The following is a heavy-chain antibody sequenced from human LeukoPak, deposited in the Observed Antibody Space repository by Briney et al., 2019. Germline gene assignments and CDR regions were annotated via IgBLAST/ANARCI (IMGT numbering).Heavy chain of an antibody. CDR3: AREFKDIWFGANWFDP. V-gene: IGHV4-59*01. J-gene: IGHJ5*02. CDR2: IYYTGNT. CDR1: GGSISNYY. Sequence: PSETLSLTCTVSGGSISNYYWSWIRQSPGKGLEWIGYIYYTGNTNYNPSLESRVIISVDTSKNQFSLKLSSVTAADTAVYYCAREFKDIWFGANWFDPWGQGTLVTVSS. D-gene: IGHD3-10*01.